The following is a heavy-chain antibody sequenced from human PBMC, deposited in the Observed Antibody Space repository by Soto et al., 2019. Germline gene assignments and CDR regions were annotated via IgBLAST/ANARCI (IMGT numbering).Heavy chain of an antibody. V-gene: IGHV4-30-4*01. Sequence: PSETLSLTCTVSGASIGSGDYCWSWIRQPPGKGLEWIGYIYYTGSTYYNPSLKSRVGISVDKSKNQFSLKVNSVTAADTAVYYCVRGNPSIYDPLGNWGQGTLVTVSS. CDR2: IYYTGST. D-gene: IGHD3-22*01. CDR1: GASIGSGDYC. J-gene: IGHJ4*02. CDR3: VRGNPSIYDPLGN.